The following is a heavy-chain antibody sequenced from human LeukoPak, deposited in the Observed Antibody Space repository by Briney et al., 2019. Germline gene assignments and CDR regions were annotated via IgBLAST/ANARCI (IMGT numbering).Heavy chain of an antibody. J-gene: IGHJ4*02. CDR2: ISSSSSYI. CDR3: ARDSEGSSWAYYFDY. D-gene: IGHD6-13*01. V-gene: IGHV3-21*01. Sequence: KTGGSLRLSYAASGFTFSSYSINWVRQAPGKGLEWVSSISSSSSYIYYADSVKGRFTISRDNAKNSLYLQMNSLRAEDTAVYYCARDSEGSSWAYYFDYWGQGTLVTVSS. CDR1: GFTFSSYS.